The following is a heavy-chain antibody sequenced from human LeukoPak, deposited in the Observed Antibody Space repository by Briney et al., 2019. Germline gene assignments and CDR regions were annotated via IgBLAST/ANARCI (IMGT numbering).Heavy chain of an antibody. D-gene: IGHD5-24*01. CDR2: VWYDGSNK. CDR3: ARDLDGYNENYFDY. V-gene: IGHV3-33*01. Sequence: GRSLRLSCAASGFTFSYFGMHWVRQAPGKGLEWVAVVWYDGSNKYYADSVKGRFTISRDNSKNTLYLQMNSLRAEDTAVYYCARDLDGYNENYFDYWGQGTLVTVSS. CDR1: GFTFSYFG. J-gene: IGHJ4*02.